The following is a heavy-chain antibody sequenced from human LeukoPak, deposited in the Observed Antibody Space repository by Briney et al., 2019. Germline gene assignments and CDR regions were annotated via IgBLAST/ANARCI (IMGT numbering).Heavy chain of an antibody. D-gene: IGHD1-26*01. CDR1: GFTFSRYS. J-gene: IGHJ6*02. V-gene: IGHV3-30*07. CDR3: ARYSGSYYYGLDV. CDR2: ISYDGNTK. Sequence: GRSLRLSCAASGFTFSRYSMHWVRQALGKGLEWVAMISYDGNTKSYADSVKGRFTISRDDSKNTLYLQMNSLRAEDTAVYYCARYSGSYYYGLDVWGQGTTVTVSS.